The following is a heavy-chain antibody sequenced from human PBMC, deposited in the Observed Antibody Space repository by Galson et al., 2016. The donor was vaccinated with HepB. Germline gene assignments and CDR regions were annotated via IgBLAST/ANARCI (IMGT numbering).Heavy chain of an antibody. CDR1: GITFGNFI. Sequence: SLRLSCASSGITFGNFIMSWVRQAPGQGLEWVALIRTNADGGTTEYAASVRGRFTISRDDSKNSVYLQMNSLKTEDTAVYYCVRWVSGAADYWGQGALVTVSS. D-gene: IGHD5/OR15-5a*01. V-gene: IGHV3-49*04. CDR2: IRTNADGGTT. J-gene: IGHJ4*02. CDR3: VRWVSGAADY.